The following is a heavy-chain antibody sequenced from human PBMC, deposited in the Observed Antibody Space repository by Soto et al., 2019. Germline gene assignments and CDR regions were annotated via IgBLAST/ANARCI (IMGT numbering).Heavy chain of an antibody. J-gene: IGHJ4*02. CDR2: IIPILGRA. D-gene: IGHD3-22*01. V-gene: IGHV1-69*02. CDR1: GGTFSSYT. Sequence: QVQLVQSGAEVKKPGSSVKVSCKASGGTFSSYTISWVRQAPGQGLEWMGRIIPILGRANYAQKCQGRVTSTADKYTSSAYMEPSSLRSEDTAVYYWAEGYYEGENCGQGSMVTVSS. CDR3: AEGYYEGEN.